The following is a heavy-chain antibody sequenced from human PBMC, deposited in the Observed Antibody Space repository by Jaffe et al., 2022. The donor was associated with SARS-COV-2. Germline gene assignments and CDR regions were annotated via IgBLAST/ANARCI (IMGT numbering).Heavy chain of an antibody. CDR3: ARGVGGYQFAY. D-gene: IGHD3-22*01. J-gene: IGHJ4*02. CDR2: IYFSGST. V-gene: IGHV4-59*01. CDR1: GGSISSYY. Sequence: QVQLQESGPGLVKPSETLSLTCTVSGGSISSYYWSWIRQPPGKGLEWIGYIYFSGSTKYNPSLESRVSISVDTSKNQFSLRLNSVTAADTAVYYCARGVGGYQFAYWGQGTLVTVSS.